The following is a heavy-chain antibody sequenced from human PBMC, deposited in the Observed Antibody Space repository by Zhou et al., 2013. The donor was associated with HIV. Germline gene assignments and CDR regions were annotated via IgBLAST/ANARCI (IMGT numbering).Heavy chain of an antibody. J-gene: IGHJ4*02. Sequence: QVQLVQSGAEVKKPGSSVKVSCKASGGTFSSYAISWVRQAPGQGLEWMGGIIPIFGTANYAQKFQGRVTITTDESTSTAYMELSSLRSEDTAVYYCAREEGYWNDVGRGHVFDYWGQGTLVTVSS. V-gene: IGHV1-69*05. CDR1: GGTFSSYA. CDR3: AREEGYWNDVGRGHVFDY. D-gene: IGHD1-1*01. CDR2: IIPIFGTA.